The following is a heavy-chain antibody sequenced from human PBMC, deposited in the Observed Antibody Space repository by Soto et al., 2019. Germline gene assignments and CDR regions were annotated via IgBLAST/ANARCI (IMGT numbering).Heavy chain of an antibody. V-gene: IGHV1-18*01. Sequence: QVKLEQSGAEVKKPGASVKVSCKTSGYTFFSYGITWVRQAPGQGLEWMGWVSGYNGHTNYAQRFQGRVTMTRDISTPTAYMELRNLRSDDTAVYYCARLVGPTSSDNWFDPWGQGTLVTVSS. CDR3: ARLVGPTSSDNWFDP. D-gene: IGHD1-26*01. CDR2: VSGYNGHT. CDR1: GYTFFSYG. J-gene: IGHJ5*02.